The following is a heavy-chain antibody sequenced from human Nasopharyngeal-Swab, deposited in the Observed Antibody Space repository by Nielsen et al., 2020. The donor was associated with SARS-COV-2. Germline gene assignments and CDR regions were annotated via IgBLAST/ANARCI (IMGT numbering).Heavy chain of an antibody. CDR2: ITSGGGKT. Sequence: GGSLRLSCAASGFTFSSYEMNWVRQAPGKGLEWVSYITSGGGKTYYADSVKGRFTISRDNAKNSLYLQMNGLRAEDTAVYYCAGQPSWYYFDYWGQGTLVTVSS. J-gene: IGHJ4*02. V-gene: IGHV3-48*03. D-gene: IGHD6-13*01. CDR1: GFTFSSYE. CDR3: AGQPSWYYFDY.